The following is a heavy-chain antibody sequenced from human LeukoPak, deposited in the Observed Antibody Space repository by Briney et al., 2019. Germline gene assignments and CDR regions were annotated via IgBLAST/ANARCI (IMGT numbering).Heavy chain of an antibody. Sequence: GGSLRLSCAASGFTFSSSWMTWVRQAPGKGLEWVAVIWYDGSIKYYADSVKGRFTISKDNSKNTLYLQMNSLRAEDTAVYYCAKADEMNMDYWGQGTLVTVSS. CDR1: GFTFSSSW. D-gene: IGHD2/OR15-2a*01. V-gene: IGHV3-33*06. J-gene: IGHJ4*02. CDR2: IWYDGSIK. CDR3: AKADEMNMDY.